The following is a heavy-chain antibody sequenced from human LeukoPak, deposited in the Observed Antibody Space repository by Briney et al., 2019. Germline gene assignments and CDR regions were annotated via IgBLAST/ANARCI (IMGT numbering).Heavy chain of an antibody. CDR1: GGSVSSNY. J-gene: IGHJ6*03. CDR3: ARLWGTDSSGYDAYYYMDV. D-gene: IGHD3-22*01. CDR2: IYHSGYA. V-gene: IGHV4-59*02. Sequence: SETLSLTCSVSGGSVSSNYWAWLRQPPGKGPEWIGYIYHSGYAKYNPSFKSRVTMSVDTSKNQFSLKLSSVTAADTAVYYCARLWGTDSSGYDAYYYMDVWGKGTTVTVSS.